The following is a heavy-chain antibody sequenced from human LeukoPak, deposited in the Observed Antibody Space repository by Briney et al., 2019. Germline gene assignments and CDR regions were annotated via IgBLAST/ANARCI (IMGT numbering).Heavy chain of an antibody. CDR1: GGTFSSYA. CDR3: ARDLGIREYYYYGMDV. Sequence: SVKVSCKASGGTFSSYAISWVRQAPGQGLEWMGGIIPIFGTANYAQKFQGRVTITADESTSTAYMELSSLRSGDTAVYYCARDLGIREYYYYGMDVWGQGTTVTVSS. J-gene: IGHJ6*02. V-gene: IGHV1-69*13. D-gene: IGHD3-3*02. CDR2: IIPIFGTA.